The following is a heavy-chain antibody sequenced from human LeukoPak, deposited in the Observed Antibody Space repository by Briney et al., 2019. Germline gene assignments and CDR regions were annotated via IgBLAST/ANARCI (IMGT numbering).Heavy chain of an antibody. CDR2: IYYSGST. Sequence: PSETLSLTCTVSGDSIIGYYWSWIRQPPGKRLEWIGYIYYSGSTNYNPSLKSRVTISVDTSKNQFSLKLSSVTAADTAVFYCARGGVGPTTNWFDPWGQGTLVTVSS. J-gene: IGHJ5*02. D-gene: IGHD1-26*01. CDR3: ARGGVGPTTNWFDP. V-gene: IGHV4-59*12. CDR1: GDSIIGYY.